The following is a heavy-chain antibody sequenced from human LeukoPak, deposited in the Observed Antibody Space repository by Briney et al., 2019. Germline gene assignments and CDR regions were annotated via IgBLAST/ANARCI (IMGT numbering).Heavy chain of an antibody. CDR3: ASSYYYDSSGYRFQH. J-gene: IGHJ1*01. D-gene: IGHD3-22*01. V-gene: IGHV4-59*08. CDR1: GGSINRDY. Sequence: PSETLSLTCTVSGGSINRDYWSWIRQPPGKGLEWIGYVHYSEIDQYNPSLRSRVTISMDTPRNQISLTVTSVTAADTAVYYCASSYYYDSSGYRFQHWGQGTLVTVSS. CDR2: VHYSEID.